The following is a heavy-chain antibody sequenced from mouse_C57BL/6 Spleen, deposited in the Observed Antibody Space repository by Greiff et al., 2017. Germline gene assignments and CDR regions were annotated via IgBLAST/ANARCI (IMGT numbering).Heavy chain of an antibody. CDR2: INPNHGGT. V-gene: IGHV1-26*01. D-gene: IGHD2-3*01. J-gene: IGHJ4*01. Sequence: VQLQHSGPEPVKPGASVKISRKASGYTFTDYYMNWVKQSHGKSLEWIGDINPNHGGTSYNQKFKGKGTLAVDKSSSTAYMELRSLTSEDSAVYYCADGYNAMDYWGQGASVTVSS. CDR1: GYTFTDYY. CDR3: ADGYNAMDY.